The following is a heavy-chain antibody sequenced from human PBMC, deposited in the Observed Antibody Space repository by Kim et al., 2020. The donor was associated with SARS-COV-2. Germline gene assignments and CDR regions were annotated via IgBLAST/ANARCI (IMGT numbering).Heavy chain of an antibody. J-gene: IGHJ6*02. CDR3: ARAFGELHYGMDV. V-gene: IGHV1-8*01. D-gene: IGHD3-10*01. Sequence: YAQKVQGRVTMTRNTSTSTAYMELSSLRSEDTAVYYCARAFGELHYGMDVWGQGTTVTVSS.